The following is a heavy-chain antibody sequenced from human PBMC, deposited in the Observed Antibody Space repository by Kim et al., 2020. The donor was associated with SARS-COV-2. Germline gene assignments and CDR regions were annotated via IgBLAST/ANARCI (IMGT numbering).Heavy chain of an antibody. CDR2: INSDGSNK. CDR3: GKVRGGDHPYYYYLDV. D-gene: IGHD2-21*01. Sequence: GGSLRLSCAGSGFALSGYCMHWVRQAPGKGLVWVSRINSDGSNKNYADSVRGRFTISRDNAKNTLFLQMNSLRAEDTGVYFCGKVRGGDHPYYYYLDV. V-gene: IGHV3-74*01. CDR1: GFALSGYC. J-gene: IGHJ6*03.